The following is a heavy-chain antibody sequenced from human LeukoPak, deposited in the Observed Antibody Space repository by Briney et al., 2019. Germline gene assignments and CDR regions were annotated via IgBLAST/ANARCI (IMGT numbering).Heavy chain of an antibody. CDR2: IYYSGST. CDR3: AREAMYSYGNNFDY. Sequence: SETLSLTCTVSGGSISSGDYYWSWIRQPPGKGLEWIGYIYYSGSTYYNPSLKSRVTISVDTSKNQFSLKLSSVTAADTAVYHCAREAMYSYGNNFDYWGQGTLVTVSS. CDR1: GGSISSGDYY. D-gene: IGHD5-18*01. J-gene: IGHJ4*02. V-gene: IGHV4-30-4*02.